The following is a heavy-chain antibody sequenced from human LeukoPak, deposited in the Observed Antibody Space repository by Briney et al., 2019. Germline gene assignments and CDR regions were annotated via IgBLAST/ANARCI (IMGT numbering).Heavy chain of an antibody. Sequence: ASVKVSCKVSGYTFTDYYMHWVQQAPGKGLEWMGLVDTEDGETIYAEKFQGRVTITADTSTDTAYLELSSLRSEDTAVYYCATPGPSRGLGYCSRTSCYNVWGKGTTITVPS. J-gene: IGHJ6*04. CDR3: ATPGPSRGLGYCSRTSCYNV. V-gene: IGHV1-69-2*01. D-gene: IGHD2-2*02. CDR1: GYTFTDYY. CDR2: VDTEDGET.